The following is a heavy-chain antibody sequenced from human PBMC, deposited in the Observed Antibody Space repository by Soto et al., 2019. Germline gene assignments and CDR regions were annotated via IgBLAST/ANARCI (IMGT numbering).Heavy chain of an antibody. CDR3: ARAPGYYYMDV. V-gene: IGHV4-59*01. CDR1: GVSISNYY. Sequence: SETLSLTCAVSGVSISNYYWTWIRQPPGRGLEWIGYNHYSGGTNYNPSLKSRVTISVDTSKNQFLLKLSSVTAADTAVYYCARAPGYYYMDVWGKGTTVTVSS. D-gene: IGHD2-2*01. CDR2: NHYSGGT. J-gene: IGHJ6*03.